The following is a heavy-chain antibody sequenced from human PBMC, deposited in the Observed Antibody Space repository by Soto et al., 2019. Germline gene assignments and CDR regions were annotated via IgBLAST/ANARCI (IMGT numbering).Heavy chain of an antibody. CDR3: ARTTYDILAPFDY. D-gene: IGHD3-9*01. CDR2: ISYDGSNK. V-gene: IGHV3-30-3*01. CDR1: GFTFSSYA. Sequence: LRLSCAASGFTFSSYAMHWVRQAPGKGLEWVAVISYDGSNKYYADSVKGRFTISRDNSKNTLYLQMNSLRAEDTAVYYCARTTYDILAPFDYWGQGTLVTVSS. J-gene: IGHJ4*02.